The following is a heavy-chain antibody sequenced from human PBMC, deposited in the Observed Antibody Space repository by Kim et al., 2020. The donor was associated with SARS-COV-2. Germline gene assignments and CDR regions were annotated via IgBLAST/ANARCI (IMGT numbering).Heavy chain of an antibody. CDR3: AREGFQYGSGTNNWFDP. J-gene: IGHJ5*02. V-gene: IGHV4-39*06. Sequence: SETLSLTCSVSGGSMNSSSHYWGWIRQPPGKGLEWIASIYFMGTTSYNPALKSRVTVSVDTSKNQFTLQLTSVTAADTAVYFCAREGFQYGSGTNNWFDPWGQGTLVTVSS. D-gene: IGHD3-10*01. CDR2: IYFMGTT. CDR1: GGSMNSSSHY.